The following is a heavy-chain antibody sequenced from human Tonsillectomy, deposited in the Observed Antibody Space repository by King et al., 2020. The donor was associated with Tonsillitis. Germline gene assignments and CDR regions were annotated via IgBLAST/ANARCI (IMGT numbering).Heavy chain of an antibody. CDR1: GFTFSSYW. CDR2: IKQDGSEK. Sequence: EVQLVESGGGLVQPGGSLRLSCEASGFTFSSYWMSWVRQAPGKGLEWVANIKQDGSEKYFEDSVKGRFTISRDNAKNSLYLQMNSLRAEDTAVYYCAREEGLIAVAGLSYFDYWGQGTLVTVSS. CDR3: AREEGLIAVAGLSYFDY. J-gene: IGHJ4*02. D-gene: IGHD6-19*01. V-gene: IGHV3-7*01.